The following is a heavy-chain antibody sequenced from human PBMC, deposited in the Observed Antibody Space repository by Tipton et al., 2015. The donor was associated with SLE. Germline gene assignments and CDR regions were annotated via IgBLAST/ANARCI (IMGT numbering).Heavy chain of an antibody. CDR2: IYHSGST. Sequence: TLSLTCTVSGGSISSGDYYWGWIRQPPGKGLEWIGSIYHSGSTYYNPSLKSRVTISVDTSKNQFSLKLSSVTAADTAVYYCARERMVYARGYFQHWGQGTLVTVSS. J-gene: IGHJ1*01. CDR3: ARERMVYARGYFQH. D-gene: IGHD2-8*01. V-gene: IGHV4-39*07. CDR1: GGSISSGDYY.